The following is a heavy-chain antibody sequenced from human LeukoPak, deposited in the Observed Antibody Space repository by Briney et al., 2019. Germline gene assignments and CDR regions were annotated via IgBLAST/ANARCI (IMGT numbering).Heavy chain of an antibody. CDR1: GYTFTSYY. D-gene: IGHD6-19*01. J-gene: IGHJ4*02. CDR2: INPSGGGT. V-gene: IGHV1-46*01. CDR3: ARQGAYSSAIGMGY. Sequence: GASVKVSCKASGYTFTSYYMHWVRQAPGQGLEWMGMINPSGGGTSYAQKFQGRVTMTRDTSTRTVYMEVSSLKPEDTAVYCCARQGAYSSAIGMGYWGQGTLVTVSS.